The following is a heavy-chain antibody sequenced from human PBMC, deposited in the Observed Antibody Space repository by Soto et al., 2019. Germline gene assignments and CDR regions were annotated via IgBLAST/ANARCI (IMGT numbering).Heavy chain of an antibody. CDR3: ARSSITPRLFMYPFDY. D-gene: IGHD6-6*01. V-gene: IGHV4-39*01. Sequence: QLQLQESGPGLVRPSETLSLTCTVSGGSITSSSHYWGWIRQPPGKGLESVANISYDGNTYYNPYFESRVTICLDTSKNQFSRRLDSVTAADTALYYCARSSITPRLFMYPFDYWGQGILVTVSS. CDR1: GGSITSSSHY. J-gene: IGHJ4*02. CDR2: ISYDGNT.